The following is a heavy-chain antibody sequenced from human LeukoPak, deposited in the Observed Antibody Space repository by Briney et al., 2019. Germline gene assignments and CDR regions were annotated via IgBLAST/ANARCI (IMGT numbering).Heavy chain of an antibody. V-gene: IGHV4-38-2*02. Sequence: SETLSLTCAVSGYSFSSGYYWGWSRPPPGKGEEGIGSIYHSGSTYYNPSLKSRVTISVDTSKNQFSLKLSSVTAAGTAVYYCARDRVTMVRGVSYYYGMDVWGKGATVTVSS. CDR2: IYHSGST. J-gene: IGHJ6*04. D-gene: IGHD3-10*01. CDR1: GYSFSSGYY. CDR3: ARDRVTMVRGVSYYYGMDV.